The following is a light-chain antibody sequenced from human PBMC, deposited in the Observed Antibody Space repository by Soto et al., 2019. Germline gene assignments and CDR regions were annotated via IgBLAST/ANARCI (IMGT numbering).Light chain of an antibody. CDR2: DAS. J-gene: IGKJ1*01. CDR1: QGLSNY. V-gene: IGKV1-9*01. CDR3: QQYNSYLWT. Sequence: DIQLTHSPSFLSASVGDIVTITCRASQGLSNYLAWYQQKPGKAPKLLIYDASSLESGVPSRFSGSGSGTEFTLTISSLQPDDFATYYCQQYNSYLWTFGQGTKVDIK.